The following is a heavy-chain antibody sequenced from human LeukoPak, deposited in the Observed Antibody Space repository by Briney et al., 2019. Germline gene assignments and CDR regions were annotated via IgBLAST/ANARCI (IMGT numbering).Heavy chain of an antibody. V-gene: IGHV5-51*01. Sequence: GESLKISCKGSGYSFTSYWIGWVRQMPGKGLEWMGIIYPGDSDTRYSPSFQGQVTISANKSISTAYLQWSSLKASDTAMYYCASQYYYSSGSYYSDAFDIWGQGTMVTVSS. CDR2: IYPGDSDT. CDR3: ASQYYYSSGSYYSDAFDI. CDR1: GYSFTSYW. J-gene: IGHJ3*02. D-gene: IGHD3-10*01.